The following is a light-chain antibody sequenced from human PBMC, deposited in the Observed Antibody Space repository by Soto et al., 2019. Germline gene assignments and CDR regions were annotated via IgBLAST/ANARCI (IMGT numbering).Light chain of an antibody. CDR3: QTWGTGIRGVV. CDR2: LNSDGSH. CDR1: SGHSSYA. Sequence: QSVLTQSPSASASLGASVKLTCTLSSGHSSYAIAWHQQQPEKGPRYLMKLNSDGSHSKGDGIPDRFSGSSSGAERYLTISSLHSEDDADYYCQTWGTGIRGVVFGGGTKVTVL. V-gene: IGLV4-69*01. J-gene: IGLJ2*01.